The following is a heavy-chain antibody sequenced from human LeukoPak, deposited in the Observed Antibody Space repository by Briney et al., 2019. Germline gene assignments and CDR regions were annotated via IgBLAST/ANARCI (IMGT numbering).Heavy chain of an antibody. CDR3: ARGRVGYSSSLGY. J-gene: IGHJ4*02. D-gene: IGHD6-13*01. CDR2: IYYSGST. Sequence: SETLSLTCTVSGGSISSGGYYWSWIRQHPGKGLEWIGYIYYSGSTYYNPSLKSRVTISVDTSKNQFSLKLSSVTAADTAVYYCARGRVGYSSSLGYWGQGTLVTVSS. V-gene: IGHV4-31*03. CDR1: GGSISSGGYY.